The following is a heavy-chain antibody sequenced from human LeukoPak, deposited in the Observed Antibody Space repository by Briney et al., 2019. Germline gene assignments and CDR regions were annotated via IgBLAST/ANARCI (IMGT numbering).Heavy chain of an antibody. V-gene: IGHV3-11*01. D-gene: IGHD3-10*01. Sequence: GGSPRLSCAASGFTFSDYYMSWIRQAPGKGLEWVSYISSSGSTIYYADSVKGRFTISRDNAKNSLYLQMNSLRAEDTAVYYCARGLGSGSYYPYFDYWGQGTLVTVSS. CDR2: ISSSGSTI. J-gene: IGHJ4*02. CDR1: GFTFSDYY. CDR3: ARGLGSGSYYPYFDY.